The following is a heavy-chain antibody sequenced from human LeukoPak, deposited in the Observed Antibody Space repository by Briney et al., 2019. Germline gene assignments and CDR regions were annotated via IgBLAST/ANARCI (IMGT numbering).Heavy chain of an antibody. CDR2: IKEDGSEK. CDR1: GITFSSYG. D-gene: IGHD3-22*01. CDR3: ARTYYYDSSKGDSFDY. J-gene: IGHJ4*02. Sequence: GGSLRLSCAASGITFSSYGMSWVRQAPGKGLEWVANIKEDGSEKYYVDSVKGRFTISRDNAKNSLYLQMNSLRAEDTAVYYCARTYYYDSSKGDSFDYWGQGTLVTVSS. V-gene: IGHV3-7*01.